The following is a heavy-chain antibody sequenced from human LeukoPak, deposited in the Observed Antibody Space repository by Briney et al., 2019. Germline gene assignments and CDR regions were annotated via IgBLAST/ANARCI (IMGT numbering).Heavy chain of an antibody. J-gene: IGHJ4*02. V-gene: IGHV4-34*01. Sequence: PSETLSLTCAVYGGSFSGYYWSWLRQPPGKALEWIGEINHSGSTNHNPSLKSRVTISVDTSKNQFSLKLSSVPAADTAVYYCARKGRWLRPFGYWGQGTLVTVSS. CDR2: INHSGST. CDR1: GGSFSGYY. CDR3: ARKGRWLRPFGY. D-gene: IGHD5-12*01.